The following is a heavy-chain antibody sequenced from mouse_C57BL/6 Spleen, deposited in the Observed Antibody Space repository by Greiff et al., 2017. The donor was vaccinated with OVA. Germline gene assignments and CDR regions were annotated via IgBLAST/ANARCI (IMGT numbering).Heavy chain of an antibody. CDR2: IYPGDGDT. CDR1: GYAFSSSW. J-gene: IGHJ2*01. D-gene: IGHD3-2*02. Sequence: QVQLQQSGPELVKPGASVKISCKASGYAFSSSWMNWVKQRPGKGLEWIGRIYPGDGDTNYNGKFRGKATLTADKSSSTAYMQLSSLTSEDSAVYFCARAATAQIFDYWGQGTTLTVSS. V-gene: IGHV1-82*01. CDR3: ARAATAQIFDY.